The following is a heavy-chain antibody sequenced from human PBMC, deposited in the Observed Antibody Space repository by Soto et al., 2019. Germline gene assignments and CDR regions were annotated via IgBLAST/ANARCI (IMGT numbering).Heavy chain of an antibody. CDR2: VIAYNYDT. D-gene: IGHD2-15*01. V-gene: IGHV1-18*01. CDR3: ARVGSVAAGRPFGY. J-gene: IGHJ4*02. Sequence: ASVKVSCKTSGYIFTSYGVAWVRQAPGQGLEWMGWVIAYNYDTTYAQNVQGRVTMTTDSSTSTAYMELTSLRSDDTAVYYCARVGSVAAGRPFGYWGQGTLVTVSS. CDR1: GYIFTSYG.